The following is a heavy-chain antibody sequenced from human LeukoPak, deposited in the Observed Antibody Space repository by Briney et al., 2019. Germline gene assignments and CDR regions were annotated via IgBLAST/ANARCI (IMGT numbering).Heavy chain of an antibody. CDR3: ARASLGALDY. J-gene: IGHJ4*02. CDR1: GFTFSSYA. V-gene: IGHV3-53*01. Sequence: GGSLRLSCAASGFTFSSYAMSWVRQAPGKGLEWVSVIYSGGSTYYADSVKGRFTVSRDNSKNTLYLQMNSLRAEDTAVYYCARASLGALDYWGQGTLVTVSS. CDR2: IYSGGST.